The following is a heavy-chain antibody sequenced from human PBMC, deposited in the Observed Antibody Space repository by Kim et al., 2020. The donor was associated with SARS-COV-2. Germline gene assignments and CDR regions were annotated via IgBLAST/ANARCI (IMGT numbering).Heavy chain of an antibody. J-gene: IGHJ4*02. D-gene: IGHD3-10*01. V-gene: IGHV4-39*01. CDR3: ARLLPGGWIDY. Sequence: TSDNPSLKSRCTISVDTAKNPFSRTLSSVTAADTAVYYCARLLPGGWIDYWGQGTLVTVSS. CDR2: T.